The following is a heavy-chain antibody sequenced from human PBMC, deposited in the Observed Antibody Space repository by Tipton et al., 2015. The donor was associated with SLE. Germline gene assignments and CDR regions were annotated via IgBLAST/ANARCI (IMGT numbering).Heavy chain of an antibody. J-gene: IGHJ4*02. V-gene: IGHV3-23*01. CDR3: AKASRGQYESWSGHFDE. Sequence: SLRLSCAASGFTFSSYAMSWVRQAPGKGLEWVSAIRGDGSATFYADSVKGRFTISRDNSKDTLYLRMNNLRVEDTAIYYCAKASRGQYESWSGHFDEWGRGTLVTVSS. CDR2: IRGDGSAT. D-gene: IGHD3-3*01. CDR1: GFTFSSYA.